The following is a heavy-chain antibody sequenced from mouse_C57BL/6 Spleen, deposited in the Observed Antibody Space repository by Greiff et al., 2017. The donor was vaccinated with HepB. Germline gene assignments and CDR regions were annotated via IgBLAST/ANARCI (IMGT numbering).Heavy chain of an antibody. V-gene: IGHV1-69*01. J-gene: IGHJ4*01. Sequence: QVQLQQPGAELVMPGASVKLSCKASGYTFTSYWMHWVKQRPGQGLEWIGEIDPSDSYINYNQKFKGKSTLTVDKSSSTAYMQLSSLTSDDSAVYYCARTGSSYAMDYWGQGTSVTVSS. CDR2: IDPSDSYI. CDR1: GYTFTSYW. D-gene: IGHD1-1*01. CDR3: ARTGSSYAMDY.